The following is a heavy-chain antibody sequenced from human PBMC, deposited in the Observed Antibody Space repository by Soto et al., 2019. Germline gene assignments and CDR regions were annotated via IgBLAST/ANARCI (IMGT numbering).Heavy chain of an antibody. CDR3: GRGGGAWHVDY. CDR2: ITPSGGTKWIGEINPSGGP. CDR1: SGSFSGYY. D-gene: IGHD3-16*01. Sequence: QVQLPQWGAGLLKPSETLSLTCAVYSGSFSGYYWSWLRQPPGKGLDWIGEITPSGGTKWIGEINPSGGPNYNPSLKSRVTISVAKSKNQISLKLSSVTAADPAVYYCGRGGGAWHVDYGAQGTLVTVSS. V-gene: IGHV4-34*01. J-gene: IGHJ4*02.